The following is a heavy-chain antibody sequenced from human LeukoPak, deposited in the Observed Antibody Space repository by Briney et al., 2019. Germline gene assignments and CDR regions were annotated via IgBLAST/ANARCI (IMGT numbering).Heavy chain of an antibody. V-gene: IGHV1-2*02. D-gene: IGHD2-2*01. CDR3: AVAGGPIVPAAIFHYYYYMDV. Sequence: ASVKVSCKASGYTFTGYYMHWVRQAPGQGLEWMGWINPNSGGTNYAQKFQGRVTMTRDTSISTAYMELSRLRSDDTAVSYCAVAGGPIVPAAIFHYYYYMDVWGKGTTVTVSS. J-gene: IGHJ6*03. CDR2: INPNSGGT. CDR1: GYTFTGYY.